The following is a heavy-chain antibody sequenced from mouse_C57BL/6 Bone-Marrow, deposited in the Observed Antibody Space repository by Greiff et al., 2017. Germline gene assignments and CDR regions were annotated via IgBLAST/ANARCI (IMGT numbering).Heavy chain of an antibody. Sequence: VQLQESGAELARPGASVKLSCKASGYTFTSYGISWVKQRPGQGLEWIGEIYPRSGNTYYNEKFKGKATLTADKSSSTAYMELRSLTSEDSAVDFCASSNWDGFYYFDYWGQGTTLTVSS. CDR1: GYTFTSYG. CDR2: IYPRSGNT. V-gene: IGHV1-81*01. CDR3: ASSNWDGFYYFDY. J-gene: IGHJ2*01. D-gene: IGHD4-1*01.